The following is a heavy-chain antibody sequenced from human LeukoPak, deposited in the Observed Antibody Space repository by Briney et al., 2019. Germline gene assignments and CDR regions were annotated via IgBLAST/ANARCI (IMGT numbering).Heavy chain of an antibody. D-gene: IGHD5-12*01. CDR2: IIPIFGTA. CDR1: GGTFSSYA. CDR3: ARTVANSGYDLASLGY. J-gene: IGHJ4*02. Sequence: SVKVSCKVSGGTFSSYAISWVRQAPGQGLEWMGGIIPIFGTANYAQKFQGRVTITADKSTSTAYMELSSLRSEDTAVYYCARTVANSGYDLASLGYWGQGTLVTVSS. V-gene: IGHV1-69*06.